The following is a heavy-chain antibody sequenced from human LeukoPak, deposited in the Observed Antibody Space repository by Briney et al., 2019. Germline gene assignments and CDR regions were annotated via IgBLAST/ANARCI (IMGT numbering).Heavy chain of an antibody. D-gene: IGHD6-13*01. V-gene: IGHV3-7*01. CDR1: GFTLGSSW. CDR3: ASGGTLQLAGAY. Sequence: PGGSLRLSCAASGFTLGSSWMSWVRQAPGKGLQWVANINQFGSEKNYVDSVKGRFTISRDNAKNSLYLQMNSLRGEDTAVYYCASGGTLQLAGAYWGQGTLVTVSS. J-gene: IGHJ4*02. CDR2: INQFGSEK.